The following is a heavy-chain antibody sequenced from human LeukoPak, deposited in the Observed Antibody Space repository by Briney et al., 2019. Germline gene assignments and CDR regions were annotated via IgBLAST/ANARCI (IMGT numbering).Heavy chain of an antibody. CDR2: IFGSGTST. D-gene: IGHD1-1*01. CDR3: AKGGRGNDGDY. V-gene: IGHV3-23*01. CDR1: GFSFSDYV. J-gene: IGHJ4*02. Sequence: GGSLRLSCVVSGFSFSDYVMSWVRQAPGKGPEWVSSIFGSGTSTYYADSMKGRFTISRDDSKNTLYLQMNSLRAEDTALYYCAKGGRGNDGDYWGQGTLVTVSS.